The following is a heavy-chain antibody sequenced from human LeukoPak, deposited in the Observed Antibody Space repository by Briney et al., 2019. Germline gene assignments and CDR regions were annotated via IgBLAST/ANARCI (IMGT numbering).Heavy chain of an antibody. D-gene: IGHD2-2*01. CDR1: GGSISSGSYY. CDR3: ARDVPAARSRWFDP. V-gene: IGHV4-61*02. Sequence: PSETLSLTCTVSGGSISSGSYYWSWIRQPAGKGLEWIGRIYTSGSTNYNPSLKSRVTISVDTSKNQFSLKLSSVTAADTAVYYCARDVPAARSRWFDPWGQGTLVTVSS. J-gene: IGHJ5*02. CDR2: IYTSGST.